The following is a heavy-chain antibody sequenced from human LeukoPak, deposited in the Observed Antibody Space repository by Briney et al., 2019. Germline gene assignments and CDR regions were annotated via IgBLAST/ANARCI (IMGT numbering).Heavy chain of an antibody. CDR1: GYTFTEYY. V-gene: IGHV1-2*02. CDR2: VHPNTGGT. J-gene: IGHJ5*02. D-gene: IGHD2-2*01. Sequence: ASVKVSCKTSGYTFTEYYIHWVRQAPGQGLEWMGWVHPNTGGTRYEQKFQGRVTMTRDTSFSTAYMELSDLRSGDTAIYYCARDRSSADSHNWFDPWGQGTLVTVSS. CDR3: ARDRSSADSHNWFDP.